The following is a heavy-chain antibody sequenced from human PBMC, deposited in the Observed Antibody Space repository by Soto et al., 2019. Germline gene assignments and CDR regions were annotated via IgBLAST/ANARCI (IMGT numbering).Heavy chain of an antibody. V-gene: IGHV3-30*18. CDR3: AKDHYETGIAVAGY. CDR1: GFTFSSYG. J-gene: IGHJ4*02. CDR2: ISYDGSNK. D-gene: IGHD6-19*01. Sequence: QVQLVESGGGVVQPGRSLRLSCAASGFTFSSYGMHWVRQAPGKGLEWVAVISYDGSNKYYADSVKGRFTISRDNSKNTLDLQMNSLRAEDTAVYYCAKDHYETGIAVAGYWGQGTLVTVSS.